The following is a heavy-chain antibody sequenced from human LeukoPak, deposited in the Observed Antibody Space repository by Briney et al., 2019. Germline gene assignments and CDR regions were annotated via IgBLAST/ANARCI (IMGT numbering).Heavy chain of an antibody. Sequence: PSETLSLTCTVSGYSISSGYYWGWIRQPPGQGLEWIGSIYHSGSTYYNPSLKSRVTISVDTSKNQFSLKLSSVTAADTAVYYCAREAPYDSSGYYLNWFDPWGQGTLVTVSS. CDR3: AREAPYDSSGYYLNWFDP. J-gene: IGHJ5*02. CDR1: GYSISSGYY. CDR2: IYHSGST. D-gene: IGHD3-22*01. V-gene: IGHV4-38-2*02.